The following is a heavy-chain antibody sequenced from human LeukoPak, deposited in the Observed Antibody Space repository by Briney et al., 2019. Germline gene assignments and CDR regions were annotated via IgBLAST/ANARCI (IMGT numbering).Heavy chain of an antibody. CDR2: IYPGDSDT. CDR3: ATNYYDSSGYDWYFDL. D-gene: IGHD3-22*01. V-gene: IGHV5-51*01. J-gene: IGHJ2*01. Sequence: GESLKISCKGSGYSFTNYWIGWVRQMPGKGLEWMGIIYPGDSDTRYSPSFQGQATISADKSISTAYLQWSSLKASDTAMYYCATNYYDSSGYDWYFDLWGRGTLVTVSS. CDR1: GYSFTNYW.